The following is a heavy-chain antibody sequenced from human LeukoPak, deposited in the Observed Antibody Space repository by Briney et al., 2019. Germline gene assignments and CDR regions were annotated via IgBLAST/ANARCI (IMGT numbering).Heavy chain of an antibody. CDR3: ARVVRSPNIVGATWVGHLDY. J-gene: IGHJ4*02. CDR1: GYSISSDYY. D-gene: IGHD1-26*01. CDR2: IYHSGST. Sequence: SETLSLTCAVSGYSISSDYYWGWIRQPPGKGLEWIGSIYHSGSTYYNPSLKSRVTISVDTSKNQFSLKLSSVTAADTAVYYCARVVRSPNIVGATWVGHLDYWGQGTLVIVSS. V-gene: IGHV4-38-2*01.